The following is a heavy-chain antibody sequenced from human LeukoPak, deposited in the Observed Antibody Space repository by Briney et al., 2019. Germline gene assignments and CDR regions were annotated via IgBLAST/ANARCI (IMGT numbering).Heavy chain of an antibody. CDR2: IYSGGST. J-gene: IGHJ4*02. Sequence: GESLTLSCAGSGLSVINNYMSWVRQTPGKGLEWVSLIYSGGSTYYADSVKGRFTISRDNAKNTLYLQMNSLRVEDTAVYYCAKDTPRGYNYGYFDYWGQETLLTVSS. D-gene: IGHD5-18*01. V-gene: IGHV3-53*01. CDR3: AKDTPRGYNYGYFDY. CDR1: GLSVINNY.